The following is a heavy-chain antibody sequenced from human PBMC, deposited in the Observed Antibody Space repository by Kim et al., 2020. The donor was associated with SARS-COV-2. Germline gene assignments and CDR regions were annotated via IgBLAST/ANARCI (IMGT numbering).Heavy chain of an antibody. D-gene: IGHD2-2*01. CDR2: IIPIFNSP. CDR1: GGTFSSSS. V-gene: IGHV1-69*13. J-gene: IGHJ6*01. Sequence: SVKVSCKASGGTFSSSSISWVRQAPGQGLEWMGGIIPIFNSPTYTQKFQGRVTFTADESTSTAYMELSSLRSEDTAIYYCARDCCSSTKFEFNGMDVWGQGTTVTVSS. CDR3: ARDCCSSTKFEFNGMDV.